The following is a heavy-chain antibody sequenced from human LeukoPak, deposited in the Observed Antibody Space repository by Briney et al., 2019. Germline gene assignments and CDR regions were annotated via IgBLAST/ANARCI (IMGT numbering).Heavy chain of an antibody. D-gene: IGHD1-26*01. CDR2: ISAYNGNT. CDR3: ARDHGSGSLDP. Sequence: GASVKVSCKASGYTFTSYGISWVRQAPGQGLEWMGWISAYNGNTNYAQKLQGRVTMTTDTSTSTVYMELSSLRSEDTAVYYCARDHGSGSLDPWGQGTLVTVSS. CDR1: GYTFTSYG. J-gene: IGHJ5*02. V-gene: IGHV1-18*01.